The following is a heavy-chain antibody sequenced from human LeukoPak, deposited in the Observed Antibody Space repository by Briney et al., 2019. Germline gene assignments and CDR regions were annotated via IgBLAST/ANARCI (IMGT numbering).Heavy chain of an antibody. Sequence: SETLSLTCAVYGGSFSGYYWSWIRQPPGKGLEWIGEINHSGSTNYNPSLKSRVTISVDTSKNQFSLKLSSVTAADTAVYYCARQKGDYVWGSYRSTKDYYFDYWGQGTLVTVSS. J-gene: IGHJ4*02. CDR1: GGSFSGYY. CDR2: INHSGST. CDR3: ARQKGDYVWGSYRSTKDYYFDY. V-gene: IGHV4-34*01. D-gene: IGHD3-16*02.